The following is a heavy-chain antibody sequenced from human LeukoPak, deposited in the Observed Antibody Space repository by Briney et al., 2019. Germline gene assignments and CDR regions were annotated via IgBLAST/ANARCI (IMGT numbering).Heavy chain of an antibody. Sequence: PGGSLRLSCAASGFTFSSYGMSWVRQPPGKGLEWVSSIRGPGDTTYYADPVKGRFTISRDNSKNTLYLQMNSLRPEDTAVYYCAKREVATNNFDYWGQGTLVTVSS. CDR3: AKREVATNNFDY. CDR1: GFTFSSYG. CDR2: IRGPGDTT. J-gene: IGHJ4*02. D-gene: IGHD5-24*01. V-gene: IGHV3-23*01.